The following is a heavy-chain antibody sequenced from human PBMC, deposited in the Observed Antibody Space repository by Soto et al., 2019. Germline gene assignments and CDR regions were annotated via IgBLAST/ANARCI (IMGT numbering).Heavy chain of an antibody. CDR1: GITLSSAW. J-gene: IGHJ4*02. CDR3: TTDRRITLAQFDY. V-gene: IGHV3-15*01. Sequence: GGSLRLSCAASGITLSSAWMSWVRQAPGKGLEWVARIKSETDGGATDYTATVKGRFTISRDDSKNTLYLQMNGLKTEDTAVYYCTTDRRITLAQFDYWGQGTLVTVSS. D-gene: IGHD1-20*01. CDR2: IKSETDGGAT.